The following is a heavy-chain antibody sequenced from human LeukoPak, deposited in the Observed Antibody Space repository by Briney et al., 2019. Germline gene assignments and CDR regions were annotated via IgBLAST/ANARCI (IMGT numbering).Heavy chain of an antibody. Sequence: PGGSLRLSCAASGFTVSSNYMSWVRQAPGKGLEWVSVIYSGGSTYYADSVKGRFTISRDNSKNTLYLQMNSLRAEDTAVYYCARDRRHQLLEKSENWFDPWGQGTLVTVSS. CDR2: IYSGGST. V-gene: IGHV3-66*01. D-gene: IGHD2-2*01. CDR1: GFTVSSNY. J-gene: IGHJ5*02. CDR3: ARDRRHQLLEKSENWFDP.